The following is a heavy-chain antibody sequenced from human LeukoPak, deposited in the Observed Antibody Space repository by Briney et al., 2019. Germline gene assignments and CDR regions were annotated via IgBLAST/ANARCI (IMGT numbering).Heavy chain of an antibody. CDR1: GFTFSSYD. V-gene: IGHV3-23*01. CDR3: AKDVTIVVVTYFDY. J-gene: IGHJ4*02. Sequence: GGSLRLSCAASGFTFSSYDMSWVRQAPGKGLEWVTAISGSGGSTYYADSVKGRFTISRDNSKNTLYLQMNSLRAEDTAVYYCAKDVTIVVVTYFDYWGQGTLVTVSS. D-gene: IGHD2-21*02. CDR2: ISGSGGST.